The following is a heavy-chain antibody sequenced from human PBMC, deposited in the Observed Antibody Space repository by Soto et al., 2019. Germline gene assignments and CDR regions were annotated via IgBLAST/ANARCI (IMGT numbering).Heavy chain of an antibody. CDR2: ISYDGSNK. CDR3: AIPGYSSWYQLDY. Sequence: PGGSLRLSCAASGFTFSSYAMHWVRQAPGKGLEWVAVISYDGSNKYYADSVKGRFTISRDNSKNTLYLQMNSLRAEDTAVYYCAIPGYSSWYQLDYWGQGTLVTVSS. D-gene: IGHD6-13*01. V-gene: IGHV3-30-3*01. CDR1: GFTFSSYA. J-gene: IGHJ4*02.